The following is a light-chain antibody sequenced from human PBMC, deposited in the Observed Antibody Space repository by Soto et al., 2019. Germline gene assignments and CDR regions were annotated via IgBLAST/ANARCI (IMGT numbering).Light chain of an antibody. CDR2: DAS. J-gene: IGKJ4*01. V-gene: IGKV3-11*01. CDR3: QQRSNWPGT. CDR1: QSVSSF. Sequence: EIVLTQSPATLSLSPGERATLSCRASQSVSSFLASYQQKPGQTPRLLIYDASNRAAGIPARFSGSGSGTDFTLTISSLEPEDFAVYYCQQRSNWPGTFGGGTQVEIK.